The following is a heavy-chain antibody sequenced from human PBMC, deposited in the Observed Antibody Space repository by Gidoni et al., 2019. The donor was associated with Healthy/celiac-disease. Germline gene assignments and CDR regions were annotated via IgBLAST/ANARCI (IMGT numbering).Heavy chain of an antibody. Sequence: EVQLVESGGGLVQPGRSLRLSCAASGFTFDDYAMHWVRQAPGKGLEWVSGISWNMGSIGYADSVKGRFTISRDNAKNSLYLQMNSLRAEDTALYYCAKAESTVVTPYYFDYWGQGTLVTVSS. J-gene: IGHJ4*02. CDR3: AKAESTVVTPYYFDY. V-gene: IGHV3-9*01. D-gene: IGHD4-17*01. CDR1: GFTFDDYA. CDR2: ISWNMGSI.